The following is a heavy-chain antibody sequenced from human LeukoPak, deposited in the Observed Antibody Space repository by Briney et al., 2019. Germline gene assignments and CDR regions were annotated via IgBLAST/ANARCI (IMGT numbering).Heavy chain of an antibody. CDR2: IRYDGSNK. D-gene: IGHD1-26*01. CDR1: GFTFSSYG. V-gene: IGHV3-33*01. Sequence: GRSLRLSCAASGFTFSSYGMHWVRQAPGKGLEWVAVIRYDGSNKYYADSVKGRFTISRDNSKNTLYLQMNSLRAEDTAVYYCARGGDPIVGATQPFDYWGQGTLVTVSS. CDR3: ARGGDPIVGATQPFDY. J-gene: IGHJ4*02.